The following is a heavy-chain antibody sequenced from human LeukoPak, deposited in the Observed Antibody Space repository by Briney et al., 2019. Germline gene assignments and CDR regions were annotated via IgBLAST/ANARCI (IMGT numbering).Heavy chain of an antibody. Sequence: SETLSLTCTVSGGSISSYYWSWIRQPPGKGLEWIGYIYYSGGTNYNPSLKSRVTISVDTSKNQFSLRLSSVTAADTAVYYCARVNYYDSSGTDYWGQGTLVTVSS. CDR1: GGSISSYY. V-gene: IGHV4-59*01. J-gene: IGHJ4*02. CDR3: ARVNYYDSSGTDY. D-gene: IGHD3-22*01. CDR2: IYYSGGT.